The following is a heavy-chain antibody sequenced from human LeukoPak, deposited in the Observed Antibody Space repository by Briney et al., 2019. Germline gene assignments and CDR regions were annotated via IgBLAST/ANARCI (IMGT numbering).Heavy chain of an antibody. CDR2: ISYDGSNK. CDR1: GFTFSSYG. D-gene: IGHD5-18*01. V-gene: IGHV3-30*18. CDR3: AKVARSAGYSYGLSDY. J-gene: IGHJ4*02. Sequence: GGSLRLSCAASGFTFSSYGMHWVRQAPGKGLEWVAVISYDGSNKYYADSVKGRFTISRDNSKNTLYLQMNSLRAEDTAVYYCAKVARSAGYSYGLSDYWGQGTLDTVSS.